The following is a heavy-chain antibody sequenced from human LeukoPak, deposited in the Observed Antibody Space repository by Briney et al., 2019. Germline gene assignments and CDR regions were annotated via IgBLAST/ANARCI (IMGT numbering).Heavy chain of an antibody. V-gene: IGHV3-23*01. J-gene: IGHJ3*02. D-gene: IGHD6-13*01. CDR1: GFTFSSYA. Sequence: GGSLRLSCAASGFTFSSYAMSWVRQAPGKRLEWVSAISGSGGSTYYADSVKGRFTISRDNSKNTLFLQMNYLRAEDTAVYYCAKDLLSSSWRDDAFDIWGQGTMVTVSS. CDR3: AKDLLSSSWRDDAFDI. CDR2: ISGSGGST.